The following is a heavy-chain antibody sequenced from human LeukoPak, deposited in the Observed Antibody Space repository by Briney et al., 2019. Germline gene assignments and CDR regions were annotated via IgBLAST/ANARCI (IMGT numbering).Heavy chain of an antibody. D-gene: IGHD2-15*01. CDR3: AREAPGVVVVAATPYYFDY. Sequence: SETLSLTCTVSGVTISSYYRNWIRQPPGKGLEWIGRIYTSGSNKYSPSLKSRVTMSVHTSQNQFSLKLSSVTAADTAVYYCAREAPGVVVVAATPYYFDYWGQGTLVTVSS. J-gene: IGHJ4*02. V-gene: IGHV4-4*07. CDR1: GVTISSYY. CDR2: IYTSGSN.